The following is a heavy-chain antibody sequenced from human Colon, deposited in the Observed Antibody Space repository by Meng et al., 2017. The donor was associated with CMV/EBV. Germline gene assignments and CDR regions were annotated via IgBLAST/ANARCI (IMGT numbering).Heavy chain of an antibody. V-gene: IGHV4-34*01. CDR1: GGSFSGYY. CDR2: INHSGST. D-gene: IGHD4-11*01. J-gene: IGHJ5*02. CDR3: ARTRLQHNWFDP. Sequence: SETLSLTCAVYGGSFSGYYWSWIRQPPGKGLEWIGEINHSGSTNYNPSLKSRVTISVDTSKNQFSLKPSSVTAADTAVYYCARTRLQHNWFDPWGQGTLVTVSS.